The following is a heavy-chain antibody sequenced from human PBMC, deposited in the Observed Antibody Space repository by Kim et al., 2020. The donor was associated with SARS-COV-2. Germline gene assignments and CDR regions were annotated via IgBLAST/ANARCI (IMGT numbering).Heavy chain of an antibody. D-gene: IGHD3-10*01. V-gene: IGHV3-33*08. Sequence: GGSLRLSCAASGFTFSSYGMHWVRQAPGKGLEWVAVIWYDGSNKYYADSVKGRFTISRDNSKNTLYLQMNSLRAEDTAVYYCVRDPNYYGSGSLAFDIWGQGTMVTVSS. CDR3: VRDPNYYGSGSLAFDI. CDR1: GFTFSSYG. CDR2: IWYDGSNK. J-gene: IGHJ3*02.